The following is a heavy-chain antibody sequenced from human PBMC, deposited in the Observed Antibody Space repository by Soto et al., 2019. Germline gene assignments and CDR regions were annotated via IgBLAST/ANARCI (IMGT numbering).Heavy chain of an antibody. Sequence: QVQLQVSGPGLVKPSETLSLGCTVSCGSISRGAHYWSWMREHPGKGLALIGYIYYSGNTYFNPSFKRQATISIKMSKRQLTLEVDSVTAAETAVYYCARGDGRYPYGMDVWGQETTVPAPS. CDR3: ARGDGRYPYGMDV. CDR1: CGSISRGAHY. J-gene: IGHJ6*02. D-gene: IGHD1-20*01. CDR2: IYYSGNT. V-gene: IGHV4-31*01.